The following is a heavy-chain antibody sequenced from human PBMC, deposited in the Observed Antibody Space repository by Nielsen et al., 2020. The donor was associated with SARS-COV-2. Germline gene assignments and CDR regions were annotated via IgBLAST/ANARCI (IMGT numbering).Heavy chain of an antibody. V-gene: IGHV6-1*01. CDR2: TYYRSKWYN. D-gene: IGHD4-17*01. CDR1: VDRVSSSSAA. J-gene: IGHJ6*03. Sequence: SQTLSLTCALSVDRVSSSSAAWNWIRQSPSRGLEWLGRTYYRSKWYNDYAVSVKSRITINPDTSKNQFSLHLNSVTPEDTAVYYCARARGAYGDYYYYYYTDVWGKGTTVTVSS. CDR3: ARARGAYGDYYYYYYTDV.